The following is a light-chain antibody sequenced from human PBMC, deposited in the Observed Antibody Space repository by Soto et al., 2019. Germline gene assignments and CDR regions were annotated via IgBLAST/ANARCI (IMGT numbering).Light chain of an antibody. Sequence: IVLTQSPATLSLSPGERATLSCRASQTITGRSLAWYQQKPGQAPRLLVTSISNRATGIPDRFSGSWSGADFTLTISRLEPEDFAVYYCQQYQNSRTFGQGTKV. J-gene: IGKJ1*01. CDR2: SIS. V-gene: IGKV3-20*01. CDR3: QQYQNSRT. CDR1: QTITGRS.